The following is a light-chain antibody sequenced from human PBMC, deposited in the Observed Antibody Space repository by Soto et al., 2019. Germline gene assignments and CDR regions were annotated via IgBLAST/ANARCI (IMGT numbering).Light chain of an antibody. CDR1: QSVSSSY. CDR3: QQYGSSPPLT. CDR2: GAS. V-gene: IGKV3-20*01. J-gene: IGKJ5*01. Sequence: EFVLTQSPGTLSLSPGERATLSCRASQSVSSSYLAWYQQKPGQAPRLLIYGASVRATGIPDRFSGSGSGADFTLTISRLEPEDFAVYSCQQYGSSPPLTFGEGTRLEIK.